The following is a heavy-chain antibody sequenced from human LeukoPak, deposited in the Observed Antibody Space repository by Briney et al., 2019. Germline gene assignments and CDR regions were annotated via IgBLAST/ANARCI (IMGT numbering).Heavy chain of an antibody. D-gene: IGHD3-16*01. Sequence: PGGSLRLSCAASGFPFSSHAMNWVRQAPGKGLEWVSDISPSGESTDYADSVKGRFTISRDNSKNTLYLQMDSLRAEDTAVYFCAKGSGGYDFDSWGQGTPVTVSS. V-gene: IGHV3-23*01. CDR1: GFPFSSHA. CDR2: ISPSGEST. CDR3: AKGSGGYDFDS. J-gene: IGHJ4*02.